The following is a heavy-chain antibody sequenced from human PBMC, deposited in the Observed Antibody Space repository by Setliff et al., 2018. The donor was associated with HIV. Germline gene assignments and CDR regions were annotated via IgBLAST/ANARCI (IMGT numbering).Heavy chain of an antibody. J-gene: IGHJ6*03. CDR2: IYTSGTA. V-gene: IGHV4-59*11. D-gene: IGHD1-20*01. CDR1: GGSITSQY. CDR3: ARGYNHPDYYYYYYMDV. Sequence: SETLSLTCTVSGGSITSQYWSWIRQTPGKGLEWIGSIYTSGTAHYNPSLGSRVTISVDTSKSQFSLKLSSVTAADTAVYYCARGYNHPDYYYYYYMDVWGKGTTVTVSS.